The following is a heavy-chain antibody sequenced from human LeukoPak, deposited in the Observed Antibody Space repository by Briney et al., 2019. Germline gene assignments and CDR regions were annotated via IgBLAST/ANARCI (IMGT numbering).Heavy chain of an antibody. CDR3: ARPVYSCGTGFDY. V-gene: IGHV4-39*01. D-gene: IGHD5-18*01. J-gene: IGHJ4*02. CDR1: GGSISSSSYY. Sequence: SETLSLTCTVSGGSISSSSYYWGWIRQPPGKGLEWIGSIYYSGSTYYNPSLKSRVTISVDTSKNQFSLKLSSVTAADTAVYYCARPVYSCGTGFDYWGQGTLVTVSS. CDR2: IYYSGST.